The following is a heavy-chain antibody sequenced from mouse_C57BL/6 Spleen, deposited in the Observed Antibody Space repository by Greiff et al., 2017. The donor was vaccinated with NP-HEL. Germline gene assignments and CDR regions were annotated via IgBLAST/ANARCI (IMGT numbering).Heavy chain of an antibody. J-gene: IGHJ2*01. CDR1: GYTFTDYE. CDR3: TRGLRRGFDY. D-gene: IGHD2-4*01. CDR2: IDPETGGT. V-gene: IGHV1-15*01. Sequence: VQLQQSGAELVRPGASVTLSCKASGYTFTDYEMHWVKQTPVHGLEWIGAIDPETGGTAYNQKFKGKAILTADKSSSTAYMELRGLTSEDSAVYYCTRGLRRGFDYWGQGTTLTVSS.